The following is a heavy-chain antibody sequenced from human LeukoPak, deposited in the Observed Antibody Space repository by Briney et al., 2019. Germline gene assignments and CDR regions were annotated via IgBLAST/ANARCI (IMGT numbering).Heavy chain of an antibody. D-gene: IGHD3-9*01. Sequence: GGSLRLSCAASGFTFTNYAMSWVRQAPGKGLEWVSAIVGSGVSTYYADSVKGRFTISRDNSKDTLYPQMNSMRPEDTAVYYCAKWGDYDVLTGYYDSDYWGQGTRVTVSS. CDR1: GFTFTNYA. CDR3: AKWGDYDVLTGYYDSDY. CDR2: IVGSGVST. V-gene: IGHV3-23*01. J-gene: IGHJ4*02.